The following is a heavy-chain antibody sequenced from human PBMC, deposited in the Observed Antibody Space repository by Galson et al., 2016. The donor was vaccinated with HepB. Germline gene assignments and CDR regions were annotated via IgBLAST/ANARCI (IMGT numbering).Heavy chain of an antibody. D-gene: IGHD6-13*01. Sequence: SLRLSCATSGFTSTRYNMNWVRQAPGKGLEWVSSISSGSSYIYYADSVKGRFTISRDNVKKSLYLQMNSLRPGDTAVYYCARVREQQLLDAFDIWGQGTMVTVSS. V-gene: IGHV3-21*01. J-gene: IGHJ3*02. CDR3: ARVREQQLLDAFDI. CDR1: GFTSTRYN. CDR2: ISSGSSYI.